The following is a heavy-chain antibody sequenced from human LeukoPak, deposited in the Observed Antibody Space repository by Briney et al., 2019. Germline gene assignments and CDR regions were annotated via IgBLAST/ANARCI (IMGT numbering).Heavy chain of an antibody. V-gene: IGHV4-59*10. CDR3: ARASYSYDINGWVSFDY. Sequence: SHSLSPARAVYGASFSVYYSGWVRHPPGRRLGWIGRIYTSGSTHNNTSPKSVVTISGETPKKQFSLRMSSVTAAGTRVCYCARASYSYDINGWVSFDYWGQGTLVTVPP. CDR1: GASFSVYY. D-gene: IGHD3-22*01. CDR2: IYTSGST. J-gene: IGHJ4*02.